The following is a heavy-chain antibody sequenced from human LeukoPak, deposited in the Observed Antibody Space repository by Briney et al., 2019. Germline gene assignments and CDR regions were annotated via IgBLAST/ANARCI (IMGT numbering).Heavy chain of an antibody. CDR2: IIPIFGTA. V-gene: IGHV1-69*13. Sequence: SVKVSCKASGGTFSSYAISWVRRAPGQGLEWMGGIIPIFGTANYAQKFQGRVTITADESTSTAYMELSSLRSEDTAVYYCARTDSGYSYGYNLDWYFDLWGRGTLVTVSS. J-gene: IGHJ2*01. D-gene: IGHD5-18*01. CDR3: ARTDSGYSYGYNLDWYFDL. CDR1: GGTFSSYA.